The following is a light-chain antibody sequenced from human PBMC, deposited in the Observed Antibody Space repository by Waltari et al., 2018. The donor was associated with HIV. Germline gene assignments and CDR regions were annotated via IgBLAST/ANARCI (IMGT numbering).Light chain of an antibody. CDR3: QLYEASPPMYT. CDR1: QTINSNY. V-gene: IGKV3-20*01. J-gene: IGKJ2*01. Sequence: EPVLTKSPGTLSLSSGERATFSCRASQTINSNYLAWYQHKPGLPPRLLIYDSSTMAAGTPDRFSGGGSGTDFTLTISRLEPEDFAMYFCQLYEASPPMYTFGQGTRLEV. CDR2: DSS.